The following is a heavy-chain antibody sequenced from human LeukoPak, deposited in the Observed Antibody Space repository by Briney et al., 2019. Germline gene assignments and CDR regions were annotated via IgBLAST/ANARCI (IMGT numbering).Heavy chain of an antibody. CDR3: VKDTWAVVTAILDY. Sequence: GGSLRLSCVASGFTFSASWMSWVRQAPGKGLEWVANIKEDASQIGYIDSVKGRFTISRDNARNSVYLQMDSLRVEDTAVYYCVKDTWAVVTAILDYWGQGTLVTVSS. J-gene: IGHJ4*02. D-gene: IGHD2-21*02. CDR1: GFTFSASW. V-gene: IGHV3-7*01. CDR2: IKEDASQI.